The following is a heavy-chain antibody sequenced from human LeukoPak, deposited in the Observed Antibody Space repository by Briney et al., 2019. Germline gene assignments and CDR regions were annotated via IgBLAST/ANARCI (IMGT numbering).Heavy chain of an antibody. J-gene: IGHJ4*02. CDR1: GFTFSSSG. CDR3: ARDPGGKPFDY. Sequence: GGSLRLSCAASGFTFSSSGMHWVHQAPGKGLEWVAVIWSDGSNKFYADSVKGRFTISRDNSKNTPYLQMNSLRDEDTAVYYCARDPGGKPFDYWGQGTLVTVSS. CDR2: IWSDGSNK. D-gene: IGHD3-16*01. V-gene: IGHV3-33*01.